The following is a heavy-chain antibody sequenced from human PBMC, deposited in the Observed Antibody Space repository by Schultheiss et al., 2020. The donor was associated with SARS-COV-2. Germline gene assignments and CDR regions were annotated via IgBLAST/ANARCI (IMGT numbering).Heavy chain of an antibody. CDR3: TRGETRGWGPFDY. D-gene: IGHD3-10*01. Sequence: GESLKISCSASGFTFSTFPMHWVRQAPGKGLVWVARVGGDGTSTAYADAVKGRFTISRDNAKNTLFLQLNSRGADDTAVYYCTRGETRGWGPFDYWGRGARVTGSS. V-gene: IGHV3-74*01. CDR2: VGGDGTST. CDR1: GFTFSTFP. J-gene: IGHJ4*02.